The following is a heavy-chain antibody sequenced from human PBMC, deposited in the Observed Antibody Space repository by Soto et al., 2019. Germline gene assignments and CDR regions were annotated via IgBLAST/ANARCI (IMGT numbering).Heavy chain of an antibody. CDR2: IYDSGTT. CDR1: GGSISRKY. D-gene: IGHD5-18*01. Sequence: LCLTCTVSGGSISRKYWSWIRQPPGKGLEWLGYIYDSGTTNYNPSVKSRVTISLDTSKSQLSLRMSSVTAADTAVYYCAREGEYSYGYFDYWGHGAQV. J-gene: IGHJ4*01. CDR3: AREGEYSYGYFDY. V-gene: IGHV4-59*01.